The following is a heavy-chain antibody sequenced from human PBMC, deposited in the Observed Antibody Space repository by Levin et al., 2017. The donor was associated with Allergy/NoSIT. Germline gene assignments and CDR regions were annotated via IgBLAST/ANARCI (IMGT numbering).Heavy chain of an antibody. D-gene: IGHD3-3*01. J-gene: IGHJ5*02. Sequence: PSETLSLTCVVYGGSFSGYYWSWIRQPPGKGLEWIGEINHSGSTNYNPSLKSRVTISVDTSKNQFSLKLSSVTAADTAVYYCARSRADFWSGYRFDPWGQGTLVTVSS. V-gene: IGHV4-34*01. CDR3: ARSRADFWSGYRFDP. CDR1: GGSFSGYY. CDR2: INHSGST.